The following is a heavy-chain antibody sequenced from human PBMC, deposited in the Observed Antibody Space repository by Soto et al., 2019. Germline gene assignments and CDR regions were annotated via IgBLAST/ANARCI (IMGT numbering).Heavy chain of an antibody. CDR2: VYDLDGT. V-gene: IGHV3-66*01. Sequence: GSLRLSCVASGLTVSGKKYMAWVRQAPGKGPEWVSGVYDLDGTYYADSVKGRFTISRDNAKNSLYLQMNSLRAEDTAVYYCARALYSSSWATVYYGMDVWGQGTTVTVSS. J-gene: IGHJ6*02. CDR3: ARALYSSSWATVYYGMDV. D-gene: IGHD6-13*01. CDR1: GLTVSGKKY.